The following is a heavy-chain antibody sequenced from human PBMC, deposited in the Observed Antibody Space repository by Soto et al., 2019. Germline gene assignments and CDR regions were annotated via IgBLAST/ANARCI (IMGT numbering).Heavy chain of an antibody. CDR2: ISYDGSNK. CDR3: ASEYTLTAYSPVVSYYVMDV. D-gene: IGHD3-9*01. J-gene: IGHJ6*02. Sequence: QVQLVESGGGVVQPGRSLRLSCAASGFTFSSYAMHWVRQAPGKGLEWVAVISYDGSNKYYGDSVKGRFTISRDNSKNTLCLQMTSLRAEDTAVYYCASEYTLTAYSPVVSYYVMDVWGQGTTVTVSS. V-gene: IGHV3-30-3*01. CDR1: GFTFSSYA.